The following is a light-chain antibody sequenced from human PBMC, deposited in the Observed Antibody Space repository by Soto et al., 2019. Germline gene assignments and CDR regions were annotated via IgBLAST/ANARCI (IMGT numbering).Light chain of an antibody. CDR3: GTWLG. Sequence: QSVLTQPPSVSAAPGQKVTISCSGSSSNIGNNYVSWYQQLPGTAPKLLIYDNNKRPSGIPDRFSGSKSGTSATLGITGLQTGDEADYYCGTWLGLGGGTKLTVL. CDR2: DNN. CDR1: SSNIGNNY. J-gene: IGLJ2*01. V-gene: IGLV1-51*01.